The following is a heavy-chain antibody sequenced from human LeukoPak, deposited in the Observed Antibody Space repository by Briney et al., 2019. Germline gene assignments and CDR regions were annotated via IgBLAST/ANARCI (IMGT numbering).Heavy chain of an antibody. J-gene: IGHJ4*02. CDR1: GGSISSSSYY. D-gene: IGHD6-19*01. Sequence: ETLSLTCTVSGGSISSSSYYMSWVRQAPGKGLEWVSVIYSGGSTYYADSVKGRFTISRDNSKNTLYLQMNSLRAEDTAVYYCARVDSGWYGVDYWGQGTLVTVSS. V-gene: IGHV3-53*01. CDR3: ARVDSGWYGVDY. CDR2: IYSGGST.